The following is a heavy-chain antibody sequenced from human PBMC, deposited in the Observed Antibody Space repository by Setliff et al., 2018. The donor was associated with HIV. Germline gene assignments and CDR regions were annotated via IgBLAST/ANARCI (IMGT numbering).Heavy chain of an antibody. Sequence: GGSLRLSCAASGFTFSSYTLTWVRQAPGKGLEWVSSISSTSRYIYCADSVRGRFTISRGNAKNSLYLHMVDLGAEDTALYYCARDAYGDSYFDFWGQGTLVTVSS. CDR2: ISSTSRYI. CDR1: GFTFSSYT. D-gene: IGHD4-17*01. V-gene: IGHV3-21*06. CDR3: ARDAYGDSYFDF. J-gene: IGHJ4*02.